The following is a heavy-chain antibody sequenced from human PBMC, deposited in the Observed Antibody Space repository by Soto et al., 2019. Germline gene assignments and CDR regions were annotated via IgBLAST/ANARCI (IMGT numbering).Heavy chain of an antibody. CDR1: GFTFQNYS. V-gene: IGHV3-30*03. J-gene: IGHJ4*02. Sequence: QVQLVESGGGVVQPGGSLRLSCAASGFTFQNYSMHWVRQAPGKGLEWVAVTSYDGGKMFYADSVQGRFTISRDNSKYTLDLQMNSLRPGDTAVYYCARVESSGTSKYFIDYWGQGTLVTVSP. CDR3: ARVESSGTSKYFIDY. CDR2: TSYDGGKM. D-gene: IGHD3-10*01.